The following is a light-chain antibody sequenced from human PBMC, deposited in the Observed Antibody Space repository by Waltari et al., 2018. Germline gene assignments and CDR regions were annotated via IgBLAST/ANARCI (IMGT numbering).Light chain of an antibody. CDR1: QSISSY. Sequence: DSQMTQSPSSMSSSVGDRVSITCRASQSISSYLNWYQQKPGKAPKLLIYAASSLQSGVPSRFSVSGSGTDFTLTISSLQPEDFATYYCQQSYSTPPWTFGQGTKVEIK. CDR2: AAS. J-gene: IGKJ1*01. V-gene: IGKV1-39*01. CDR3: QQSYSTPPWT.